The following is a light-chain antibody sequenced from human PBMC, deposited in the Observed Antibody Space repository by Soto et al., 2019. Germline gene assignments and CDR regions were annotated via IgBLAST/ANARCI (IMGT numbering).Light chain of an antibody. CDR3: QQYYSYSIT. CDR1: QGIRND. V-gene: IGKV1-17*01. Sequence: DIQMTQSPSSLSASVGDRVTITCRASQGIRNDLGWYQQKPGKAPKLLIYAASTLQSGVQSRFSGSGSGTDFTLTIRCLQSEDFATYYCQQYYSYSITFGQGTRLEIK. CDR2: AAS. J-gene: IGKJ5*01.